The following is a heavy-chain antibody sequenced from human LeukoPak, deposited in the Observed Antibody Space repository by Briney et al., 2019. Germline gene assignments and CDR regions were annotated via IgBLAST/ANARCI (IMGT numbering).Heavy chain of an antibody. V-gene: IGHV4-39*07. CDR1: GGSISSSSYY. D-gene: IGHD1-26*01. CDR2: IYYSGST. Sequence: SETLSLTCTVSGGSISSSSYYWGWIRQPPGKGLEWIGSIYYSGSTNYNPSLKSRVTISVDTSKNQFSLKLSSVTAADTAVYYCAKFLWESYPDRFDPWGQGTLVTVSS. CDR3: AKFLWESYPDRFDP. J-gene: IGHJ5*02.